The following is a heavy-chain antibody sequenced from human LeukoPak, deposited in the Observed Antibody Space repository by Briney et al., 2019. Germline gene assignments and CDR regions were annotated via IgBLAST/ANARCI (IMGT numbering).Heavy chain of an antibody. Sequence: GGSLRLSCAASGFTFSTYWMTRVRQAPGKGLEWVSAISGSGGNTYYADSVKGRFTISRDNSKNTLYLQMNSLRAEDTAIYYCAKERGGEFDYWGQGTLVTVSS. J-gene: IGHJ4*02. V-gene: IGHV3-23*01. CDR3: AKERGGEFDY. D-gene: IGHD2-21*01. CDR1: GFTFSTYW. CDR2: ISGSGGNT.